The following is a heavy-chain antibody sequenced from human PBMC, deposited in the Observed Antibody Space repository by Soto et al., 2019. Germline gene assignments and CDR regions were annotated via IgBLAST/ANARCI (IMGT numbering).Heavy chain of an antibody. CDR1: GGSISSSSYY. D-gene: IGHD6-13*01. Sequence: QLQLQESGPGLVKPSETLSLTCTVSGGSISSSSYYWGWIRQPPGKGLEWIGSIYYSGSTYYNPSLKSRVTISVDTSKNQFSLKLSSVTAADTAVYYCARRYVAAGAGDYYYYGMDVWGQGTTVTVSS. CDR2: IYYSGST. CDR3: ARRYVAAGAGDYYYYGMDV. V-gene: IGHV4-39*01. J-gene: IGHJ6*02.